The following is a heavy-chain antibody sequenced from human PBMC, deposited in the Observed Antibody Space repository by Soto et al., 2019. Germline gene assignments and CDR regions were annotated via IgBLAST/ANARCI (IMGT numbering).Heavy chain of an antibody. CDR1: GFSLSTSGVG. CDR2: IYWNDDK. V-gene: IGHV2-5*01. J-gene: IGHJ4*02. CDR3: AHRQGVLRFLEWLPYF. D-gene: IGHD3-3*01. Sequence: QITLKESGPTLVKPTQTLTLTCTFSGFSLSTSGVGVGWIRQPPGKALEWLALIYWNDDKRYSPSLKSRLTITKDTSKNQVVPTMTNLDPVDTGTFYCAHRQGVLRFLEWLPYFWGQGTLVTVSS.